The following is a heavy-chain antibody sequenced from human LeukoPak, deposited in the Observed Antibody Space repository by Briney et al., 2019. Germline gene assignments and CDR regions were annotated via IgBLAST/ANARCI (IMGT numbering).Heavy chain of an antibody. CDR2: INPNSGGT. CDR3: ARDRYSYYDTSGYPGG. D-gene: IGHD3-22*01. V-gene: IGHV1-2*02. Sequence: ASVKVSCKTSGYTFTDYYMHWVRQAPGQGLEWMGWINPNSGGTNYAQKFQGRVTMTRDTSISTAYMELSRLRSDDTAVYYCARDRYSYYDTSGYPGGWGQGTLVTVSS. J-gene: IGHJ4*02. CDR1: GYTFTDYY.